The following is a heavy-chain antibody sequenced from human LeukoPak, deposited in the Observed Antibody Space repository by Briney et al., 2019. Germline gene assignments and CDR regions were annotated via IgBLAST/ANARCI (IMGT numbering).Heavy chain of an antibody. CDR2: MYYSGST. Sequence: SETLSLTCTVSGGAITNYYWSWIRQPPGKGLEWIGYMYYSGSTNYNPSLKSRVTMSVDTSNNQVSLKMTSLTAADTAVYYCARAPAGQHYYYMDVWGKGTTVTVSS. D-gene: IGHD2-2*01. J-gene: IGHJ6*03. CDR3: ARAPAGQHYYYMDV. CDR1: GGAITNYY. V-gene: IGHV4-59*01.